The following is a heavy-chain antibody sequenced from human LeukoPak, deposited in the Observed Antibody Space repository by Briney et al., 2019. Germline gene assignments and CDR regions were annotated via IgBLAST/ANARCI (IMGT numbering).Heavy chain of an antibody. J-gene: IGHJ5*02. Sequence: SVKVSCKASGYTFTSYGISWVRQAPGQGLEWMGGIIPIFGTANYAQKFQGRVTITADESTSTAYMELSSLRSEDTAVYYCAREVRVSATTYWFDPWGQGTLVTVSS. D-gene: IGHD4-11*01. CDR3: AREVRVSATTYWFDP. V-gene: IGHV1-69*13. CDR1: GYTFTSYG. CDR2: IIPIFGTA.